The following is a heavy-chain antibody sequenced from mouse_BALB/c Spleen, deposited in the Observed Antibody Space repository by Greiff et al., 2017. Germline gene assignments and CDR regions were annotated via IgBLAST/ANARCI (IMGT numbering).Heavy chain of an antibody. Sequence: VHVKQSGPELVKPGASVKISCKASGYTFTDYNMHWVKQSHGKSLEWIGYIYPYNGGTGYNQKFESKATLTVDNSSSTAYMELRSLTSEDSAVYYCARSSYDGYYSWFAYWGQGTLVTVSA. V-gene: IGHV1S29*02. CDR1: GYTFTDYN. CDR2: IYPYNGGT. J-gene: IGHJ3*01. D-gene: IGHD2-3*01. CDR3: ARSSYDGYYSWFAY.